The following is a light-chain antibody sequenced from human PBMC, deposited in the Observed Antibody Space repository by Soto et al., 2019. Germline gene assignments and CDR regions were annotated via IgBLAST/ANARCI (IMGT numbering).Light chain of an antibody. Sequence: VLTQSPANLSLSPGESAALSCRASQSVGSYLAWLQQVPGQAPRLLIYDATNRANGIPAKFRGSGSGTDFTLTISSLEPEDFAVYYCQQRSNWLTWTFGQGTKVEIK. CDR1: QSVGSY. J-gene: IGKJ1*01. CDR2: DAT. V-gene: IGKV3-11*01. CDR3: QQRSNWLTWT.